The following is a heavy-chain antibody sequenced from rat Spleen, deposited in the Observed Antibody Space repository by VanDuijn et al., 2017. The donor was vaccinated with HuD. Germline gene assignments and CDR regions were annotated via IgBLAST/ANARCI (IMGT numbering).Heavy chain of an antibody. CDR2: ISSGGST. CDR3: ARSAKYYYDGSYYYVHFDY. Sequence: VQLVESGGGLVQPGRSMKLSCAASGFTFSNYGLAWVRQAPKKGLEWIAAISSGGSTYYNSALKSRLSISRDTSKSQVFLKMNSLQTEDTAMYFCARSAKYYYDGSYYYVHFDYWGQGVMVTVSS. V-gene: IGHV2S12*01. D-gene: IGHD1-12*02. CDR1: GFTFSNYG. J-gene: IGHJ2*01.